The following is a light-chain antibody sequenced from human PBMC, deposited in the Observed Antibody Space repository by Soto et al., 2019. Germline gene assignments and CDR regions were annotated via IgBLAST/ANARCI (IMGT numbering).Light chain of an antibody. CDR3: QQYNNYYT. CDR2: GAS. Sequence: EIVMTQSPATLSVSPGERAILSCRASQTISTNLAWYQHKPGQTPRLLIYGASTRATGVPARFSGSGSGTEFTLTISSLQSEDFAVYYCQQYNNYYTFGPGTKLEIK. J-gene: IGKJ2*01. V-gene: IGKV3-15*01. CDR1: QTISTN.